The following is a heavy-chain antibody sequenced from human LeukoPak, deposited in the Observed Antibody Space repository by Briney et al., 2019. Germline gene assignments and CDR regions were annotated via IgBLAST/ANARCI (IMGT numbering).Heavy chain of an antibody. Sequence: GGSLRLSCAASGFTFSSYAMSWVRQAPGKGLEGVSAISGSGGSTYYADSVKGRFTISRDNSKNTLYLQMNSLRAEDTAVYYCVKADPGATAEYFQHWGQRTVVTVSS. V-gene: IGHV3-23*01. CDR2: ISGSGGST. J-gene: IGHJ1*01. CDR3: VKADPGATAEYFQH. D-gene: IGHD1-26*01. CDR1: GFTFSSYA.